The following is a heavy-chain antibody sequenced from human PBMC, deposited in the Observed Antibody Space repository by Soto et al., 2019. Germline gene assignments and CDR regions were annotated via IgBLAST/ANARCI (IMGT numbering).Heavy chain of an antibody. D-gene: IGHD3-22*01. Sequence: EVQLVESGGGLVQPGRSLRLSCAASGFTFDDYALHWVRQAPGKGLEWVSGISWNSGGIGYADSVKGRFTISRDNDKNSLYLQMNSLRVEDTALYYCAKDYYDSSCYWGAFDIWGQGTMVTVSS. CDR2: ISWNSGGI. CDR1: GFTFDDYA. V-gene: IGHV3-9*01. CDR3: AKDYYDSSCYWGAFDI. J-gene: IGHJ3*02.